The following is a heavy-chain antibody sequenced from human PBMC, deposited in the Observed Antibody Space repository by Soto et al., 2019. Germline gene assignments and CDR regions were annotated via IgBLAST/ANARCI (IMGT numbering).Heavy chain of an antibody. Sequence: GESLKISCAASGFTFDDYTMHWVRQAPGKGLEWVSLISWDGGSTYYADSVKGRFTISRDNSKNSLYLQMNSLRTEDTALYYCAKAGGGNAFDIWGQGTMVTVSS. J-gene: IGHJ3*02. CDR3: AKAGGGNAFDI. D-gene: IGHD3-16*01. CDR2: ISWDGGST. CDR1: GFTFDDYT. V-gene: IGHV3-43*01.